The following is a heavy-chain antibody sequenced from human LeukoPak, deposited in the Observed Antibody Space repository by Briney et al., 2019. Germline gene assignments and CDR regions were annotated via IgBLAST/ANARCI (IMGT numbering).Heavy chain of an antibody. Sequence: GGSLRLSCAASGFTFSTYWMHWVRQAPGKGLVWVSRINSDGSSTNYADSVKGRFTISRDNAKNTLYLQMNSLRAEDTAVYYCARAGVRAGLDVGGKGTTVRLL. CDR2: INSDGSST. CDR3: ARAGVRAGLDV. D-gene: IGHD3-10*02. CDR1: GFTFSTYW. V-gene: IGHV3-74*01. J-gene: IGHJ6*04.